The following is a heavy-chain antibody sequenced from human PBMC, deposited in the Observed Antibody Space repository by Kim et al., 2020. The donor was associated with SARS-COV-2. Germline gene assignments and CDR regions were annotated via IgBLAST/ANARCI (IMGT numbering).Heavy chain of an antibody. V-gene: IGHV4-4*07. Sequence: SETLSLTCTVSGGSISSYYWSWIRQPAGKGLEWIGRIYTSGSTNYNPSLKSRVTMSVDTSKNQFSLKLSSVTAADTAVYYCARGRVELLRWDYYYGMDVWGQGTTVTVSS. J-gene: IGHJ6*02. CDR1: GGSISSYY. CDR3: ARGRVELLRWDYYYGMDV. D-gene: IGHD1-26*01. CDR2: IYTSGST.